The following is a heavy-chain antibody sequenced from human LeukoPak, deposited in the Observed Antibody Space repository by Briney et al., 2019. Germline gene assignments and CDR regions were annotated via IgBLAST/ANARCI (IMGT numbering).Heavy chain of an antibody. J-gene: IGHJ5*02. CDR3: ASLLGYCSGGSCSSENWFDP. CDR1: VFTFSSYR. D-gene: IGHD2-15*01. CDR2: ISSSSSYI. V-gene: IGHV3-21*01. Sequence: GGSLRLSCAASVFTFSSYRMNGVRQAPGKGLEGVSSISSSSSYIYYADSVKGRFTISRDNAKNSLYLQMNSLRAEDTAVYYCASLLGYCSGGSCSSENWFDPWGQGTLVTVSS.